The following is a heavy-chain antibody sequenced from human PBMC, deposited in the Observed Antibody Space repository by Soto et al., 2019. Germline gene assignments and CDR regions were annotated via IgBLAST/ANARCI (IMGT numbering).Heavy chain of an antibody. J-gene: IGHJ6*02. D-gene: IGHD3-3*02. V-gene: IGHV4-34*01. CDR3: VRGQPHRITIFEVVIRSYDYDMDV. Sequence: QVKLQQWGADLLKPSEPLSFTGAVYGGSFTVSYWPWIRQPPGRGLEGFGEINNRGSSYYTPSLESRISMAVDTSKNQFSLKLRSVTAADTAVYFCVRGQPHRITIFEVVIRSYDYDMDVWGQGTTVTVSS. CDR1: GGSFTVSY. CDR2: INNRGSS.